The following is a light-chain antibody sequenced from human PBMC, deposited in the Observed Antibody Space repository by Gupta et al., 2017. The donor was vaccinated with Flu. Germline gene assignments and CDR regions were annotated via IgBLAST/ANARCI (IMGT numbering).Light chain of an antibody. Sequence: DIQMTQFPSSLSASVGDRVTITCRASQSISSYLNWYQQKPGKAPKLLIYAASSLQSGVPSRFSGTGSGTDFTLTISRLQPEDFATYYCQQSDSTPSNFGQGTKMEIK. CDR1: QSISSY. V-gene: IGKV1-39*01. CDR3: QQSDSTPSN. CDR2: AAS. J-gene: IGKJ2*01.